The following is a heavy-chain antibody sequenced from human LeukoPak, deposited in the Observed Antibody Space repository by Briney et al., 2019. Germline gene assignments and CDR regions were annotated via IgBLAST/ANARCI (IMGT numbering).Heavy chain of an antibody. D-gene: IGHD3-10*01. CDR2: IYHSGST. CDR3: ARVLLWFGELSDYFDY. J-gene: IGHJ4*02. Sequence: SETLSLTCTVSGGSISSYYWGWIRQPPGKGLEWIGSIYHSGSTYYNPSLKSRVTISVDTSKNQFSLKLSSVTAADTAVYYCARVLLWFGELSDYFDYWGQGTLVTVSS. CDR1: GGSISSYY. V-gene: IGHV4-38-2*02.